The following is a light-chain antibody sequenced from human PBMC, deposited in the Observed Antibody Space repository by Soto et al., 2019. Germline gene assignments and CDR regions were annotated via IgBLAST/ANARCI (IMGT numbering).Light chain of an antibody. CDR2: DVS. CDR3: SSYTRSSSVV. V-gene: IGLV2-14*01. J-gene: IGLJ2*01. CDR1: SSDVGGYNY. Sequence: QSVLTQPASVSGSPGQSIIISCTGTSSDVGGYNYVSWYQQQPGKAPKLMIYDVSNRPSGVSNRFSGSKSGNTASLTISGLQAEDEADYYCSSYTRSSSVVFGGGTKLTVL.